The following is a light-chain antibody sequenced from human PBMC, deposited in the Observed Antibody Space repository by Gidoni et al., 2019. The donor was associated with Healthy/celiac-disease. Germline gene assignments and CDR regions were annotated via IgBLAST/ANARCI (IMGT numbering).Light chain of an antibody. CDR1: QSLLHSNGYNY. CDR3: MQALQTPPT. Sequence: DIVMTQSPLSLPVTPGEPAAISCRSSQSLLHSNGYNYLDCYLQKQGQSPQLLIYFGSNRASGGPDRFSGSGSGTDFTLKISRVEAADVVVYYCMQALQTPPTFGQGTKVEIK. J-gene: IGKJ1*01. CDR2: FGS. V-gene: IGKV2-28*01.